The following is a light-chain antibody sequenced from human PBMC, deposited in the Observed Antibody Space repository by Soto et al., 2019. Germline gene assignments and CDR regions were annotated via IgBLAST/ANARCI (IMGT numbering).Light chain of an antibody. V-gene: IGKV1-39*01. CDR1: QSINSY. CDR3: QQSYSTPRT. J-gene: IGKJ1*01. CDR2: AAS. Sequence: DIQMTQSPSSLSASVGDRFTITCRASQSINSYLNWYQQEPGKAPKLLIYAASSLQSGVPSRFSGSGSGTDFTLTISSLQPEDFATYYCQQSYSTPRTFGQGTKVDI.